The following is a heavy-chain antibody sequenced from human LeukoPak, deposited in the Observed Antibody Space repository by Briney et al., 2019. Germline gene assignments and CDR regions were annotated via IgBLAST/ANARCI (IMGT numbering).Heavy chain of an antibody. CDR1: GYTFTGYY. CDR2: INPNSGGT. Sequence: ASVKVSCKASGYTFTGYYMHWVRQAPGQGLEWMGLINPNSGGTNYAQKFQGRVTMTRDTSISTAYMELSRLRSDDTAVYYCARDRGEYAVFNWFDPWGQGTLVTVSS. CDR3: ARDRGEYAVFNWFDP. D-gene: IGHD2-8*01. J-gene: IGHJ5*02. V-gene: IGHV1-2*06.